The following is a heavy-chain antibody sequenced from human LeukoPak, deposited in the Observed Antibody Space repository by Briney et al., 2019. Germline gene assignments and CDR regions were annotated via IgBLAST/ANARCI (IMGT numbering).Heavy chain of an antibody. CDR1: GFTFSSYC. J-gene: IGHJ6*02. Sequence: PAGTLRLSCAASGFTFSSYCRHWIRQPPGKGLEWVAFIRYDGSNKYYADSVKGRFTISRDNSKNTLYLQMNSLRAEDTAVYYCAKDRLNYYGMDVWGQGTTVTVSS. CDR2: IRYDGSNK. V-gene: IGHV3-30*02. CDR3: AKDRLNYYGMDV.